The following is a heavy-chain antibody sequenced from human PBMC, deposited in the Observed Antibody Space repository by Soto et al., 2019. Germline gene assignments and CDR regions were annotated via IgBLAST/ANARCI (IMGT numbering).Heavy chain of an antibody. CDR1: GFTFSSYS. J-gene: IGHJ5*02. CDR2: ISSRSSYI. V-gene: IGHV3-21*01. D-gene: IGHD6-13*01. Sequence: PGGSLRLSCAASGFTFSSYSMNWVRQAPGKGLGWVSSISSRSSYIYYADSVKGRFTISRDNAQNSLYLQMNSLRAEDTAVYYCARDHSSSWSFDPWGQGTLVTVSS. CDR3: ARDHSSSWSFDP.